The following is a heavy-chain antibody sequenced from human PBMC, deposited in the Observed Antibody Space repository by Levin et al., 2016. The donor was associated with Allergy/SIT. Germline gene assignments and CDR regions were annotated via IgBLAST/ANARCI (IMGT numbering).Heavy chain of an antibody. D-gene: IGHD5-12*01. CDR2: MNPNSGNT. V-gene: IGHV1-8*01. J-gene: IGHJ6*02. Sequence: ASVKVSCKASGYTFTSYDINWVRQATGQGLEWMGWMNPNSGNTGYAQKFQGRVTMTRNTSISTAYMELSSLRSEDTAVYYCASGGVDIVATKDPPDYYGMDVWGQGTTVTVSS. CDR3: ASGGVDIVATKDPPDYYGMDV. CDR1: GYTFTSYD.